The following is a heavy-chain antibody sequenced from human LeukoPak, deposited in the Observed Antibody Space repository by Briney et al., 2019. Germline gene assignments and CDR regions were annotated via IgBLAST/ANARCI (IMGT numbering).Heavy chain of an antibody. V-gene: IGHV3-64*02. J-gene: IGHJ4*02. D-gene: IGHD3-22*01. CDR1: GFTFSNYT. CDR2: ISNNGGST. Sequence: PGGSLRLSCAASGFTFSNYTMHWVRQAPGKGLEYVSAISNNGGSTYYADSVKGRFTISRDNSKNTLYLQMNSLRAEDTAVYYCARGRFLLKDNYYEDYWGQGTLVTVSS. CDR3: ARGRFLLKDNYYEDY.